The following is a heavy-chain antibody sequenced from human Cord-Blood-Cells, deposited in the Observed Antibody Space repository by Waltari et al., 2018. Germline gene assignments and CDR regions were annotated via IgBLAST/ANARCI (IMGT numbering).Heavy chain of an antibody. V-gene: IGHV3-30-3*01. CDR1: GFPFRRYA. CDR2: ISYDGSNK. CDR3: ANRNFDY. J-gene: IGHJ4*02. Sequence: QVQLVESGGGVVQPGRSLRLSCAASGFPFRRYAMHWVRQAPGKGLEWVAVISYDGSNKYYADSVKGRFTISRDNSKNTLYLQMNSLRAEDTAVYYCANRNFDYWGQGTLVTVSS.